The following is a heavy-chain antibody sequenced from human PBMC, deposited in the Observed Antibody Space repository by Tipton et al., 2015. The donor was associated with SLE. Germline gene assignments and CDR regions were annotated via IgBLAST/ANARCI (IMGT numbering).Heavy chain of an antibody. CDR1: GFTFSSYW. V-gene: IGHV3-7*01. J-gene: IGHJ6*03. CDR3: ARRITSYCYYIVV. CDR2: IKQDGSEK. Sequence: SLRLSCAASGFTFSSYWMSWVRQAPGKGLEWVANIKQDGSEKYYVDSVKGRFTISRDNYKNSLYLQMNSLRAEDTAVYYCARRITSYCYYIVVWGKGATVTVSS.